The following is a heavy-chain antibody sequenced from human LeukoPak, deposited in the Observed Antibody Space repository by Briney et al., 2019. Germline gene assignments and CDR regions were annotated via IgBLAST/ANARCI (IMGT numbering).Heavy chain of an antibody. Sequence: PSETLSLTCTVSGGSISSYYWSWIRQPAGKGLEWIGRIHTSGSTNYNPSLKSRVTMSVDTSKNQFSLKLSSVTAADTAVYYCARVLYDSSGYDYLDYWGQGTLVTVSS. CDR3: ARVLYDSSGYDYLDY. D-gene: IGHD3-22*01. V-gene: IGHV4-4*07. CDR1: GGSISSYY. CDR2: IHTSGST. J-gene: IGHJ4*02.